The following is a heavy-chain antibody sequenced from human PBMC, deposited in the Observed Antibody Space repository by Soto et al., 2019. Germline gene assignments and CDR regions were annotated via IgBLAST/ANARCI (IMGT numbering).Heavy chain of an antibody. J-gene: IGHJ4*02. CDR2: ISAHNGIT. V-gene: IGHV1-18*01. CDR3: ARVYGYGYGHFYF. Sequence: QVQLVQSGAELKEPGASVKVSCKASGYIFTKHGISWVRQAPGQGLEWMGWISAHNGITNYAQNLQDRITVTTDTSTSTAYMELRILSPEDTAIYYCARVYGYGYGHFYFWGQGSLVTVSS. CDR1: GYIFTKHG. D-gene: IGHD5-18*01.